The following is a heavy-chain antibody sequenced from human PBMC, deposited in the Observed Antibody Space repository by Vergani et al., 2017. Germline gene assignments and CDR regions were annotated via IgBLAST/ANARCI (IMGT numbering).Heavy chain of an antibody. J-gene: IGHJ3*01. CDR3: VRDVRVSRT. V-gene: IGHV4-39*02. Sequence: QLQLQESGPGLVKPSETLSLTCSVSGVSIRTTSYYWGWIRQSPGKGLEWIGSLLYSGTAYYNPSLKSRVTISADTSKNQFSLRLNSVTAADTAVYYCVRDVRVSRTWGQGTLVAVSS. CDR2: LLYSGTA. CDR1: GVSIRTTSYY.